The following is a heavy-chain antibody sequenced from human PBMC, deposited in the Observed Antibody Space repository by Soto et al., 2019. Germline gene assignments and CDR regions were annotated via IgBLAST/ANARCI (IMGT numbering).Heavy chain of an antibody. D-gene: IGHD6-25*01. Sequence: GGSLRLSCAASGFTFSSYWMSWVRQAPGKGLEWVANIKQDGSEKYYVDSVKGRFTISRDNAKNSLYLQMNSLRAEDTAVYYCASGSGNYYYYYMDVWGKGTTVIVSS. CDR1: GFTFSSYW. CDR3: ASGSGNYYYYYMDV. J-gene: IGHJ6*03. V-gene: IGHV3-7*01. CDR2: IKQDGSEK.